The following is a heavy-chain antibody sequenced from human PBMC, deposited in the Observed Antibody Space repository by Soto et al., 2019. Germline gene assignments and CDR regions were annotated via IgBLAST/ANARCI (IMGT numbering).Heavy chain of an antibody. Sequence: QVQLVESGGGVVQPGRSLRLSCAASGFTFSSYGMHWVGQAPGKGLEWVAVISYDGSNKYYADSVKGRFTISRDNSKNTLYLQMNSLRAEDTAVYYCANSISGGWYYFDYWGQGTLVTVSS. J-gene: IGHJ4*02. V-gene: IGHV3-30*18. CDR2: ISYDGSNK. CDR3: ANSISGGWYYFDY. CDR1: GFTFSSYG. D-gene: IGHD6-19*01.